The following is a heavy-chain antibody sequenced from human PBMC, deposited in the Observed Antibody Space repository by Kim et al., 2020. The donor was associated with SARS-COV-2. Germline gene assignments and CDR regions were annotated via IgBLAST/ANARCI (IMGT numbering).Heavy chain of an antibody. Sequence: YYSPSLKSRVTISVDTTKNPFSLRLSSETAADTAVYNCAGARGMVPKLDYWGQGTLVTVSS. V-gene: IGHV4-31*02. D-gene: IGHD3-10*01. J-gene: IGHJ4*02. CDR3: AGARGMVPKLDY.